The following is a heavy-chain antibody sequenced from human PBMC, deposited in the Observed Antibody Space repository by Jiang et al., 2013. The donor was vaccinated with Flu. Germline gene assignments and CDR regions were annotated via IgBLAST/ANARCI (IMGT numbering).Heavy chain of an antibody. CDR3: ARHEGGYYDSSGYLLDY. D-gene: IGHD3-22*01. Sequence: KGSGYSFTSYWIGWVRQMPGKGLEWMGIIYPGDSDTRYSPSFQGQVTISADKSISTAYLQWSSLKASDTAMYYCARHEGGYYDSSGYLLDYWGQGTLVTVSS. J-gene: IGHJ4*02. CDR2: IYPGDSDT. CDR1: GYSFTSYW. V-gene: IGHV5-51*01.